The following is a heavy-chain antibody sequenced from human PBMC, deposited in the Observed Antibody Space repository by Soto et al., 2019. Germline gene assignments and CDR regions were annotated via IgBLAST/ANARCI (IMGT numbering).Heavy chain of an antibody. J-gene: IGHJ5*02. CDR3: ARSSMYCSGGSCYSWFDP. CDR1: GGSISSGGYS. CDR2: IYHSGST. D-gene: IGHD2-15*01. V-gene: IGHV4-30-2*01. Sequence: PSETLSLTCAVSGGSISSGGYSWSWIRQPPGKCLEWIGYIYHSGSTYYNPSLKSRVTISVDRSKNQFSLKLSSVTAADTAVYYCARSSMYCSGGSCYSWFDPWGQGTLVTVYS.